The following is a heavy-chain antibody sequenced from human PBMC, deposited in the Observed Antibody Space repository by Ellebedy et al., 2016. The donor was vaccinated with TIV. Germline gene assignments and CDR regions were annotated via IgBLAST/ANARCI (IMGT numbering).Heavy chain of an antibody. Sequence: PGGSLRLSCAAFEFYFGDDWMSWVRQAPGKGLEGVSSISGSRRHIYYADSVKGRFTISTDNANNSLYLQMSGLRADDTAVYYCARGGAGLTAEKFYSDSWGQGTLVTVSS. D-gene: IGHD4/OR15-4a*01. CDR3: ARGGAGLTAEKFYSDS. CDR2: ISGSRRHI. J-gene: IGHJ4*02. V-gene: IGHV3-21*03. CDR1: EFYFGDDW.